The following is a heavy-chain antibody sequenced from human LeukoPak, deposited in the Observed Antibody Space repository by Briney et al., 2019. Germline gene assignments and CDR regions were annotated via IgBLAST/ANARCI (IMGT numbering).Heavy chain of an antibody. D-gene: IGHD2-15*01. CDR1: GGCRNNYY. J-gene: IGHJ5*02. CDR2: IYTRGTT. V-gene: IGHV4-4*07. Sequence: SETRSFNSTVAGGCRNNYYWNWIRQSAGKGLGWIGYIYTRGTTDYNPSLKSRLSMSVDTSRNQFSLKLSSVTAADTAVYYCARADRGYCSGASCYGFDPWGQGTLVTVS. CDR3: ARADRGYCSGASCYGFDP.